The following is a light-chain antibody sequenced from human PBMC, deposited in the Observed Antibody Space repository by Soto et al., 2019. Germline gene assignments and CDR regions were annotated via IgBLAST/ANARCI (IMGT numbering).Light chain of an antibody. CDR2: EVS. J-gene: IGLJ1*01. Sequence: QSALTQPPSASGSPGQSVTISCTGTSSDVGGYNYVSWYQQHPGKAPKLMIYEVSKRPSRVPDRFSGSKSGNTASLTVSGLQAEDDADYYCSSYAGSNNYPYVFGTGTKFTVL. V-gene: IGLV2-8*01. CDR3: SSYAGSNNYPYV. CDR1: SSDVGGYNY.